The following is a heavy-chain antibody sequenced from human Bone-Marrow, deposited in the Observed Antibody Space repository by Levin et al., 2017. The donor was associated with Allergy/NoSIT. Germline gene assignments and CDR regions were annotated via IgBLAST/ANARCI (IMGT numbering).Heavy chain of an antibody. CDR1: GGTFSSYA. V-gene: IGHV1-69*13. D-gene: IGHD2-21*02. CDR3: ATTPAYCGGDCYWLY. CDR2: IIPIFGTA. J-gene: IGHJ4*02. Sequence: SVKVSCKASGGTFSSYAISWVRQAPGQGLEWMGGIIPIFGTANYAQKFQGRVTITADESTSTAYMELSSLRSEDTAVYYCATTPAYCGGDCYWLYWGQGTLVTVSS.